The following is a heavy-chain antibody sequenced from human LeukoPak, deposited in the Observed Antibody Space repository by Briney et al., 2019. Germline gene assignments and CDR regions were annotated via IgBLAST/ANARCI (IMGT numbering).Heavy chain of an antibody. Sequence: PSETLSLTCTVSGGSISSSSYHWGWIRQPPGKGLEWIGSIYYSGSTYYNPSLKSRVTVSADTSKNQFSLKLSSVTAADTAVYYCARHSRYCSGGSCYSYYYGMDVWGQGTTVTVSS. CDR3: ARHSRYCSGGSCYSYYYGMDV. J-gene: IGHJ6*02. CDR1: GGSISSSSYH. V-gene: IGHV4-39*01. D-gene: IGHD2-15*01. CDR2: IYYSGST.